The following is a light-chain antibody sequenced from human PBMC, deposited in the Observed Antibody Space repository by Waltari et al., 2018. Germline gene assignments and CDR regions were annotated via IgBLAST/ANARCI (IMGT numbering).Light chain of an antibody. CDR2: EVS. CDR3: CSYAGSSTYNYV. Sequence: SALTQPASVSGSPGQSITISCTGTSSDGGSYTLVSRYQQHPGKAPKLMIYEVSKRPSGVSNRFSGSKSGNTASLTISGLQAEDEADYYCCSYAGSSTYNYVFGTGTKVTVL. J-gene: IGLJ1*01. V-gene: IGLV2-23*02. CDR1: SSDGGSYTL.